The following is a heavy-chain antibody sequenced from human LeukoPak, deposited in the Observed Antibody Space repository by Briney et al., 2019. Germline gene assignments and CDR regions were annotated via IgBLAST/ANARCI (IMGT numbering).Heavy chain of an antibody. D-gene: IGHD3-9*01. Sequence: SETLSLTCTVSGGSISNYYWNWIRQFPGKGLEWIGYISHSGRTNYSPSLESRVTISVDPSKNQFSLKVISVTAADAAVYYCAREGTYDILTGYSTSFDSFDIWGQGKMVTVSS. J-gene: IGHJ3*02. CDR3: AREGTYDILTGYSTSFDSFDI. CDR2: ISHSGRT. V-gene: IGHV4-59*01. CDR1: GGSISNYY.